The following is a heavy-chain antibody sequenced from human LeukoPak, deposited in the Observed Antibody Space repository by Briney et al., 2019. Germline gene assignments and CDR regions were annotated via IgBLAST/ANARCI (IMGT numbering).Heavy chain of an antibody. CDR3: ARAVAANPTNNWFDP. V-gene: IGHV4-59*12. Sequence: PSETLSLTCTVSGGSISSNYWSWIRQPPGKGLEWIGYIYYRGSTNYNPSLKSRVTISGDTSKNQFSLKLSSVTAADTAVYYCARAVAANPTNNWFDPWGQGTLVTVSS. J-gene: IGHJ5*02. D-gene: IGHD2-15*01. CDR2: IYYRGST. CDR1: GGSISSNY.